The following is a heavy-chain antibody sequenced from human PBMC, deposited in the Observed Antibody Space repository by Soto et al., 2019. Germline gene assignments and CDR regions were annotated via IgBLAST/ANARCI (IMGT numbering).Heavy chain of an antibody. CDR3: ARRYGSGSYYDDRYGMDV. V-gene: IGHV5-10-1*01. CDR2: IDPSDSYT. CDR1: GSSFTSYW. J-gene: IGHJ6*02. Sequence: GESLKISCKGSGSSFTSYWISWVRQMPGKVQGWMGSIDPSDSYTNYSPSFQGHVTISADKSISTAYLQWSRLMASDTAMHYCARRYGSGSYYDDRYGMDVWGQGTTVTSP. D-gene: IGHD3-10*01.